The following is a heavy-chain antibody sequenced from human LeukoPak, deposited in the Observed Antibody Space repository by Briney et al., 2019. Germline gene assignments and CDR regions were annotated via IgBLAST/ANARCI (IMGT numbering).Heavy chain of an antibody. V-gene: IGHV3-21*01. CDR3: AKGYDILTRYYYYYGMDV. D-gene: IGHD3-9*01. CDR2: ISSSSSYI. Sequence: GGSLRLSCAASGFTFSSYVMIWVRQAPGKGLEWVSSISSSSSYIYYADSVKGRFTISRDNAKNSLYLQMNSLRAEDTAVYYCAKGYDILTRYYYYYGMDVWGQGTTVTVSS. CDR1: GFTFSSYV. J-gene: IGHJ6*02.